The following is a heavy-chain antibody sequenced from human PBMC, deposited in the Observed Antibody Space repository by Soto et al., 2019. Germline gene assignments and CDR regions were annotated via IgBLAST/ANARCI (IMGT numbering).Heavy chain of an antibody. J-gene: IGHJ3*02. CDR3: ARPSYSGCYYGGAGFAFDI. D-gene: IGHD1-26*01. CDR2: IYYSGST. V-gene: IGHV4-39*01. Sequence: QLQLQESGPGLVKPSETLSLTCTVSGGSISSSSYYWGWIRQPPGKALEWIGSIYYSGSTYYNPSLKRRVTISVDTSKHQFSLKLSSVTAANTAVYYCARPSYSGCYYGGAGFAFDIWGQGTMVTVSS. CDR1: GGSISSSSYY.